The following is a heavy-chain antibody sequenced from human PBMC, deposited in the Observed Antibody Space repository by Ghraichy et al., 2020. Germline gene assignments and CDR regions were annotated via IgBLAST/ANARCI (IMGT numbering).Heavy chain of an antibody. CDR1: GFTFSSYA. Sequence: GGSLRLSCAASGFTFSSYAMSWVRQAPGKGLEWVSAISGSGGSTYYADSVKGRFTISRDNSKNTLYLQMNSLRAEDTAVYYCAKDSDYGDRENAEGFDYWGQGTLVTVSS. CDR3: AKDSDYGDRENAEGFDY. V-gene: IGHV3-23*01. CDR2: ISGSGGST. J-gene: IGHJ4*02. D-gene: IGHD4-17*01.